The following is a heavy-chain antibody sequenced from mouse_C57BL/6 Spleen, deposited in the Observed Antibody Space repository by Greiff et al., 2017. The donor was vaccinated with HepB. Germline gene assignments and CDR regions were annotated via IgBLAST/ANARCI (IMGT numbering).Heavy chain of an antibody. CDR3: STVVATEWYFDV. CDR1: GYTFTSYW. J-gene: IGHJ1*03. Sequence: QVQLKQPGAELVMPGASVKLSCKASGYTFTSYWMHWVKQRPGQGLEWIGEIDPSDSYTNYNQKFKGKSTLTVDKSSSTAYMQLSSLTSEDSAVYYCSTVVATEWYFDVWGTGTTVTVSS. CDR2: IDPSDSYT. D-gene: IGHD1-1*01. V-gene: IGHV1-69*01.